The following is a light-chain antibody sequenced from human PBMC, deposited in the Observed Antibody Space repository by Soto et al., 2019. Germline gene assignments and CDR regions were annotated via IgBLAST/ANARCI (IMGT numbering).Light chain of an antibody. CDR1: NSNVGDNY. CDR3: AAWDDGVRGWV. J-gene: IGLJ3*02. CDR2: RNN. V-gene: IGLV1-47*01. Sequence: QSVLTQPPSVSGTPGQSVTISCSGSNSNVGDNYVFWYQQLPGTTPKLLIYRNNERPSGVPDRFSGSKSGPPASLAISGLRSEDEAVYHCAAWDDGVRGWVFGAGTKVTVL.